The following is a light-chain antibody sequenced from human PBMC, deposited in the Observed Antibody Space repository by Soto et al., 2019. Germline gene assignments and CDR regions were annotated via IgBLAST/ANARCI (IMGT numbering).Light chain of an antibody. CDR2: GNS. V-gene: IGLV1-40*01. Sequence: QSVLTQPPSVSGAPGQRVTISCTGSSSNIGAGYDVHWYQQLPGTAPKRLMYGNSNRPSGVPDRFSGSKSGTSASLAITGLQAEDEADYYCKSYDSSLSVVFGGGTKLTVL. CDR3: KSYDSSLSVV. CDR1: SSNIGAGYD. J-gene: IGLJ2*01.